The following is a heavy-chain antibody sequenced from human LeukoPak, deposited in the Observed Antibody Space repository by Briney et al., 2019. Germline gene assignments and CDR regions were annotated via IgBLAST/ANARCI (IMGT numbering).Heavy chain of an antibody. CDR2: LYSGGST. D-gene: IGHD6-13*01. CDR1: GVTVSSDY. J-gene: IGHJ4*02. CDR3: ARAPYSSSWYYFDY. V-gene: IGHV3-53*01. Sequence: GGSLRLSCVVSGVTVSSDYMSWVRQAPGEGLEWVSILYSGGSTFYADSVKGRFTISRDNSKNTLYLRMNSLTAEDTAVYYCARAPYSSSWYYFDYWGQGTLVTVSS.